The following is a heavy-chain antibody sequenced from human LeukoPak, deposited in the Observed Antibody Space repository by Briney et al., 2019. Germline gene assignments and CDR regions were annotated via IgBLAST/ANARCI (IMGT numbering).Heavy chain of an antibody. CDR1: GFTFSSYS. J-gene: IGHJ4*02. V-gene: IGHV3-21*01. CDR3: ASESAPDSSGYYYENY. Sequence: GGSLRLSCAASGFTFSSYSMNWVRQAPGKGLEWVSSISSSSSYIYYADSVKGRFTISRDNAKNSLYLQMNSLRAEDTAVYYCASESAPDSSGYYYENYWGQGTLVTVPS. D-gene: IGHD3-22*01. CDR2: ISSSSSYI.